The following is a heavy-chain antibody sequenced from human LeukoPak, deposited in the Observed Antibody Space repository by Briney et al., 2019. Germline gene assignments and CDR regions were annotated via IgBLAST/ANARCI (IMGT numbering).Heavy chain of an antibody. D-gene: IGHD3-22*01. CDR3: ARDLEDSSPFGAFDM. V-gene: IGHV3-33*01. J-gene: IGHJ3*02. CDR2: IWFDGIRK. Sequence: TGGSLRLSCAASGFTFSNYGMHWVRQVPGKGLDWVAAIWFDGIRKYYADSVKGRLTISRDNSKNTLYLQMNSLRAEDTAVYYCARDLEDSSPFGAFDMWGQGTTVTVSS. CDR1: GFTFSNYG.